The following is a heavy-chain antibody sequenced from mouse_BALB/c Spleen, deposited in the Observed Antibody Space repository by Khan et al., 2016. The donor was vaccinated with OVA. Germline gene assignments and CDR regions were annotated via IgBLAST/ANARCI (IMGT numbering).Heavy chain of an antibody. J-gene: IGHJ3*01. V-gene: IGHV5-6*01. D-gene: IGHD1-1*01. CDR2: ISSGGTYS. CDR1: GFTFSTFG. CDR3: SRLAYYYNSEGFAY. Sequence: EVQLQESGGDLVKPGGSLKVTCAASGFTFSTFGMSWVRQTPDRRLEWVATISSGGTYSYYPDNVKGRFIISRDNAKNTLDLQMSSLRSEDTALYYCSRLAYYYNSEGFAYWGQGTLVTVSA.